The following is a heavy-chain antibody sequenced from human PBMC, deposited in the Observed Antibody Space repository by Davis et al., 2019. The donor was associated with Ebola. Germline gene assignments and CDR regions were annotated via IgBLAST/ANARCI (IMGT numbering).Heavy chain of an antibody. CDR1: GGSISSSSYY. V-gene: IGHV4-39*01. CDR3: VRGWPSSVTTDFYAMDA. CDR2: IYYSGST. Sequence: SETLSLTCTVSGGSISSSSYYWGWIRQPPGKGLEWIGSIYYSGSTYYNPSLKSRVTISVDTSKNQFSLKLSSVTAADTAVYYCVRGWPSSVTTDFYAMDAWGKGTTVIVSS. J-gene: IGHJ6*04. D-gene: IGHD4-17*01.